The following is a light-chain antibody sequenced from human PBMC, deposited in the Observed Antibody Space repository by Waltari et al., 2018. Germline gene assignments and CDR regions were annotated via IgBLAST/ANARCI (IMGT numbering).Light chain of an antibody. CDR2: WAS. CDR3: QQYYSAPYT. J-gene: IGKJ2*01. V-gene: IGKV4-1*01. CDR1: QSVLYSSNNNNY. Sequence: DIVMTQSPDSLAVSLGERATINCKSNQSVLYSSNNNNYLTWYQQKPGQPPKLLIYWASTRESGVPDRFSGSASGTDFTLTISSLQAEDVAVYYCQQYYSAPYTFGQGTKLEIK.